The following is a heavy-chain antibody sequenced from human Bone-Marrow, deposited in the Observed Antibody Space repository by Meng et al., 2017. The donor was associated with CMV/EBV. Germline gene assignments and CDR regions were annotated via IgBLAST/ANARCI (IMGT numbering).Heavy chain of an antibody. J-gene: IGHJ4*02. CDR1: GFKFTNAW. Sequence: GESLKISCAASGFKFTNAWMTWVRQAPGKGLEWVANIKQDGSEKYYVDSVKGRFTISRDNSKNTLYLQMNSLRAEDTAVYYCATGAGLRGYVGNWGQGTPVTVSS. CDR2: IKQDGSEK. V-gene: IGHV3-7*03. D-gene: IGHD5-12*01. CDR3: ATGAGLRGYVGN.